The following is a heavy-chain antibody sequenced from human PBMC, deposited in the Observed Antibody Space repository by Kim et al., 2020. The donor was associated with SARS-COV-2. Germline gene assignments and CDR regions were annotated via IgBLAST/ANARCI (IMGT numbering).Heavy chain of an antibody. V-gene: IGHV3-30-3*01. J-gene: IGHJ5*01. CDR2: ISYDGSNK. D-gene: IGHD2-2*01. CDR3: ARGGVGYIVVVPAAIFD. CDR1: GFTFSSYA. Sequence: GGSLRLSCAASGFTFSSYAMHWVRQAPGKGLEWVAVISYDGSNKYYADSVKGRFTISRDNSKNTLYLQMNSLRAEDTAVYYCARGGVGYIVVVPAAIFD.